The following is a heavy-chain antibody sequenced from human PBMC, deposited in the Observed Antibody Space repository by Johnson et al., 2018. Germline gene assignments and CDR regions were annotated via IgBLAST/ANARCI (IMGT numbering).Heavy chain of an antibody. V-gene: IGHV3-9*01. CDR2: ITWNSDNT. CDR1: GFTFEAFA. Sequence: GGLVQPGRSLRISCAASGFTFEAFAMHWVRQAPGKGLEWVSTITWNSDNTAYADSVRGRFTITRDNAKKSLDLPMNSLRVEDTALYYCAKDRGPFIVTRGGLDHWGQATLVTVS. J-gene: IGHJ4*02. D-gene: IGHD3-16*01. CDR3: AKDRGPFIVTRGGLDH.